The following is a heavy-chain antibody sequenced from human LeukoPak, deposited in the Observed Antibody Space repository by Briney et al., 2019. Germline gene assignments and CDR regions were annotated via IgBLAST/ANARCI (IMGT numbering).Heavy chain of an antibody. V-gene: IGHV4-34*01. CDR2: INHSGST. Sequence: SETLSLTCAVYGGSFSGYYWSLIRQPPGKGLEWIGEINHSGSTNYSPSLKSRVTISVDTSKNQFSLKLSSVTAADTAVYYCARRYRVYYYYMDVWGKGTTVTVSS. CDR1: GGSFSGYY. D-gene: IGHD2-2*01. J-gene: IGHJ6*03. CDR3: ARRYRVYYYYMDV.